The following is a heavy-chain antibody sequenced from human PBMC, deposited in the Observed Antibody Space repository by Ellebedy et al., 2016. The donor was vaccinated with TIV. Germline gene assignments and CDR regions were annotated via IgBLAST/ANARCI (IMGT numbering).Heavy chain of an antibody. CDR3: AKAHEVVRRVILRPADY. Sequence: GESLKISCAASGFTFSSFAMSWVRQAPGKGLEWVSGISASGGSTYYADSVKARFTISRDNSKNTLYLQLISLSAEDTAVYFCAKAHEVVRRVILRPADYWGQGTLVTVSS. J-gene: IGHJ4*02. V-gene: IGHV3-23*01. D-gene: IGHD3-10*01. CDR2: ISASGGST. CDR1: GFTFSSFA.